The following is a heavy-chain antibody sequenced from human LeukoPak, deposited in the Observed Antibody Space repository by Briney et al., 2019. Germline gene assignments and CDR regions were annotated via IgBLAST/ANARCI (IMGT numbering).Heavy chain of an antibody. CDR2: ISAYNGNT. CDR3: ARDRRRELVLAPDYMDV. V-gene: IGHV1-18*01. Sequence: GASVKVSCKASGYTFTSYGISWVRQAPGQGLEWMGWISAYNGNTNYAQKLQGRVTMTTDTSTGTAYMELRSLRSDDTAVYYCARDRRRELVLAPDYMDVWGKGTTVTVSS. J-gene: IGHJ6*03. D-gene: IGHD1-26*01. CDR1: GYTFTSYG.